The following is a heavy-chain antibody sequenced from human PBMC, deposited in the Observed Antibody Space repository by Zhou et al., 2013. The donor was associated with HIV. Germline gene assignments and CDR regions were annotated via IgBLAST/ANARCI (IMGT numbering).Heavy chain of an antibody. CDR3: ARQYCSSTTCYNYYMDV. CDR1: GDSISRHY. D-gene: IGHD2-2*01. CDR2: IHYSGST. V-gene: IGHV4-59*11. Sequence: QVQLQESGPGLVKPSEALSLTCTVSGDSISRHYWTWIRQSPGKGLEWIGYIHYSGSTTYNPSLKSRVTISVGTSKNQFSLKLSSVTTADTAVYFCARQYCSSTTCYNYYMDVWGKGTTVTVSS. J-gene: IGHJ6*03.